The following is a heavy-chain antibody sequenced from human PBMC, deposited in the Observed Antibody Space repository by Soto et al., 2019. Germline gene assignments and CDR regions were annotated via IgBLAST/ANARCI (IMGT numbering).Heavy chain of an antibody. D-gene: IGHD3-22*01. J-gene: IGHJ4*02. Sequence: EVQLVESGGGLVKPGGSLRLSCAASGFTFSSYSMNWVRQAPGKGLEWVSAISRSSSYIYYADSVTGRFTISSDNAKNSLYLQMNSLRDEDTAVYYCARDRQNYYDSSGYYYVSFDYWGQGPLVTVSS. CDR3: ARDRQNYYDSSGYYYVSFDY. V-gene: IGHV3-21*01. CDR1: GFTFSSYS. CDR2: ISRSSSYI.